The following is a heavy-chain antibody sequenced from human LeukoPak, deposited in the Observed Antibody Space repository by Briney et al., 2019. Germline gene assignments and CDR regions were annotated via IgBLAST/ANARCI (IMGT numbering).Heavy chain of an antibody. J-gene: IGHJ3*01. Sequence: GGSLRLSCAASGFTFSSHAMSWVRQAPGKGLEWVSAISGSGGSTYYADSVKSRFTISRDNSKNTLYLQMNSLRAEDTALYYCAKVVRGYSIILYLGCFVTWGHG. D-gene: IGHD3-10*01. CDR1: GFTFSSHA. CDR3: AKVVRGYSIILYLGCFVT. V-gene: IGHV3-23*01. CDR2: ISGSGGST.